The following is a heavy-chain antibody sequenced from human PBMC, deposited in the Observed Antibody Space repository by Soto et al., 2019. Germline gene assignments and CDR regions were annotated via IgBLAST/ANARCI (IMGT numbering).Heavy chain of an antibody. J-gene: IGHJ4*02. CDR2: IIPVFAST. CDR1: GGTFSTYG. V-gene: IGHV1-69*01. CDR3: ATAGVRGTAIQQSGH. Sequence: QVHLVRSGAEVKKPASSVKVSCQASGGTFSTYGINWVRQAPGHGLEWMGAIIPVFASTSSAQLFRGRLSITDGEVSSTAYMELSGLTSEDTAIYYCATAGVRGTAIQQSGHWGQGTLVTVSP. D-gene: IGHD1-1*01.